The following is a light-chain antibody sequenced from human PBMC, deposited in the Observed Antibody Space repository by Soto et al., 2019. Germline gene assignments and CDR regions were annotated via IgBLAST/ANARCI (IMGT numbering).Light chain of an antibody. Sequence: ALTQPASVSGSPGQSITISCTGTSSDVGGYNYVSWYQQHPVKAPKLMIYDVTNRPSGVSDRFSGSKSGNTASLTISGLQAEDEADYYCSSYTSSSTPHVFGTGTNVTVL. J-gene: IGLJ1*01. CDR1: SSDVGGYNY. CDR2: DVT. CDR3: SSYTSSSTPHV. V-gene: IGLV2-14*01.